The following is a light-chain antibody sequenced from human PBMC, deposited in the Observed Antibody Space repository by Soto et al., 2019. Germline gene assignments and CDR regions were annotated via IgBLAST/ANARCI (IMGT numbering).Light chain of an antibody. CDR3: SSYSSSNTPVV. CDR1: SSDVGSYEY. Sequence: QSVLTQPASVSGSPGQSITISCTGTSSDVGSYEYVSWYQQHPGKAPKLMMYEVSNRPSGVSNRFSGSKSGNTASLTISGLRAEDEADYYCSSYSSSNTPVVFGGGTKLTVL. V-gene: IGLV2-14*01. J-gene: IGLJ2*01. CDR2: EVS.